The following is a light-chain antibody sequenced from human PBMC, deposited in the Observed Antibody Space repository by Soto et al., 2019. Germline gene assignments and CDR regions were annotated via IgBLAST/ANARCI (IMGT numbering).Light chain of an antibody. CDR3: AAWDDSLNGLYV. CDR2: SNN. CDR1: SSNIGSNT. J-gene: IGLJ1*01. V-gene: IGLV1-44*01. Sequence: QSVLTQPPSASGTPGQRVTISCSGRSSNIGSNTVNWYQQFPGTAPKLLIYSNNQRPSGVPDRFSGSKSGTSASLAISGLQSEDEADYHCAAWDDSLNGLYVFGTGTKVTVL.